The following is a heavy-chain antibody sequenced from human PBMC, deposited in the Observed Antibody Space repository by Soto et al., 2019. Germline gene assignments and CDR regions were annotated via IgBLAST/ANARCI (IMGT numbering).Heavy chain of an antibody. CDR3: ARDHGGDYGDYGGPFDY. V-gene: IGHV3-30-3*01. J-gene: IGHJ4*02. CDR2: ISYDGSNK. Sequence: QVQLVESGGGVVQPGRSLRLSCAASGFTFSSYAMHWVRQAPGKGLEWVAVISYDGSNKYYADSVKGRFTISRDNSKNTLYLQMNSLRAEDTAVYYCARDHGGDYGDYGGPFDYLGQGTLVTVSS. D-gene: IGHD4-17*01. CDR1: GFTFSSYA.